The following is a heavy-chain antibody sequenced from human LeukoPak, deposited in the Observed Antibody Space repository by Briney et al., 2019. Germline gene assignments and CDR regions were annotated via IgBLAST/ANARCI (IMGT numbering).Heavy chain of an antibody. Sequence: ASVKVSFKASGYTFTDYYMHGVRPAPGQGGEWMGWINPNSGGTNYAQKFQGWVTITRDTSISTAYMGLSRLRSDDTAAYYCARGGHPMDTAMVSFNYCGEGTLVSASS. V-gene: IGHV1-2*04. CDR1: GYTFTDYY. J-gene: IGHJ4*02. D-gene: IGHD5-18*01. CDR2: INPNSGGT. CDR3: ARGGHPMDTAMVSFNY.